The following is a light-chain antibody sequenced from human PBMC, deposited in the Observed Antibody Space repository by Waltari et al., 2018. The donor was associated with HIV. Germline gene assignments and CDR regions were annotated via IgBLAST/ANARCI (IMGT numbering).Light chain of an antibody. CDR3: GTWDSSLNLYV. CDR1: NSNVENNY. Sequence: QSILTQPPSVSAAPGQKVSFSCSGGNSNVENNYVSWYQQVPGKAPRLLIYDNEKRPSWIPDRFSASKAGMSATLDITGLQIVDEADYYCGTWDSSLNLYVFGPGTTVAVL. V-gene: IGLV1-51*01. J-gene: IGLJ1*01. CDR2: DNE.